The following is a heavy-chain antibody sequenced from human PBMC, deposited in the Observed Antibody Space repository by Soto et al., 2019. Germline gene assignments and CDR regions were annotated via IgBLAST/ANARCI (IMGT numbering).Heavy chain of an antibody. CDR3: AKNSYGLLSRFDY. CDR1: GGTFSSYA. Sequence: ASVKVSCKASGGTFSSYAMSWVRQAPGQGLEGMGGIIPIFGTANYAQKFQGRVTITADESTSTAYMELSSLRSEDTAVYYCAKNSYGLLSRFDYWGQGPLVTVSS. CDR2: IIPIFGTA. V-gene: IGHV1-69*13. J-gene: IGHJ4*02. D-gene: IGHD5-18*01.